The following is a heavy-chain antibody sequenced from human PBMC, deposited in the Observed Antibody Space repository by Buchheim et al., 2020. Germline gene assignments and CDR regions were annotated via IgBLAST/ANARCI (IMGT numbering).Heavy chain of an antibody. CDR1: GLTFSSYA. D-gene: IGHD6-19*01. V-gene: IGHV3-23*01. Sequence: EVQLLESGGGLVQPGGSLRLSCAASGLTFSSYAVTWVRQAPGKGLEWVSTISGSGGSTAYADSVKGRFTISRDNSKNTVYMQMNSLRADDTAVYYCARQIGWDSSGWYDYWGQGTL. J-gene: IGHJ4*02. CDR3: ARQIGWDSSGWYDY. CDR2: ISGSGGST.